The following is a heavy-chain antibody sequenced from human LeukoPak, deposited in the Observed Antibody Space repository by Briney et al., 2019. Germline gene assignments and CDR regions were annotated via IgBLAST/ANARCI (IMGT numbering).Heavy chain of an antibody. CDR2: ISETGGST. J-gene: IGHJ4*02. Sequence: GGSLRLSCAASGFTFTNYPMIWVRQPPGKGLEWVSGISETGGSTEYADSVKGRFTTSRDNSKNTLYLQMNSLRAEDTAVYYCTSRDPCSGGTCYGLGYRGQGTLVAVSS. CDR1: GFTFTNYP. D-gene: IGHD2-15*01. CDR3: TSRDPCSGGTCYGLGY. V-gene: IGHV3-23*01.